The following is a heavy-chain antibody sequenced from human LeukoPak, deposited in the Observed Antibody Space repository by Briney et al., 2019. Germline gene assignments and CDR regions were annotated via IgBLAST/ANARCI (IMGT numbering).Heavy chain of an antibody. V-gene: IGHV3-30-3*01. CDR2: ISYDGSNK. CDR1: GFTFSSYA. J-gene: IGHJ1*01. Sequence: PGGSLRLSCAASGFTFSSYAMHWVRQAPGKGLEWVAVISYDGSNKYYADSVKGRFTISRDNSKNTLYLQMNSLRAEDTAVYYCARGGMAALPPGEYFQHWGQGTLVTVSS. D-gene: IGHD5-24*01. CDR3: ARGGMAALPPGEYFQH.